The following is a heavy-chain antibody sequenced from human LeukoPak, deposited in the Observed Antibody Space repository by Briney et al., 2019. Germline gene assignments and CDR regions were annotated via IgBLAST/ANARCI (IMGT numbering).Heavy chain of an antibody. CDR1: GGTFTSYG. J-gene: IGHJ4*02. Sequence: ASVKVSCKASGGTFTSYGISWVRQAPGQGLEWMGWISAYNGNTNYAQKLQGRVTMTTDTSTSTAYMELRSLRSDDTAVYYCARGVDYYDSSGPDFDYWGQGTLVTVSS. CDR3: ARGVDYYDSSGPDFDY. CDR2: ISAYNGNT. D-gene: IGHD3-22*01. V-gene: IGHV1-18*01.